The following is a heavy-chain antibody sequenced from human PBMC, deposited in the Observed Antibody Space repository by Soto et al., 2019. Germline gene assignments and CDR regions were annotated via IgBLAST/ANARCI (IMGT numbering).Heavy chain of an antibody. CDR2: IYKSATT. CDR1: GDSISNLDYF. J-gene: IGHJ5*01. V-gene: IGHV4-30-4*01. D-gene: IGHD7-27*01. Sequence: SSETLSLTCSVSGDSISNLDYFWAWIRQPPGQALEYIGYIYKSATTYYNPSFESRVAISVDTSKSQFSLNVTSVTAADTAVYFCSRGRDRLTDRCFPNWFESCGQVALGTVSA. CDR3: SRGRDRLTDRCFPNWFES.